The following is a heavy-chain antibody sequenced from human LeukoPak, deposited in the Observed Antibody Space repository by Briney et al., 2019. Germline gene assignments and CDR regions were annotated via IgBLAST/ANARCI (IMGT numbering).Heavy chain of an antibody. Sequence: GGSLRLSCAASEFTFRSYAMNWVRQAPGKGLEWVSSISSGSTDIYYADSVKGRFTISRDNAKNSLYLQMNSLRAEDTAVYYCARGADTGYSSDSWGQGTLVTVSS. CDR1: EFTFRSYA. CDR3: ARGADTGYSSDS. D-gene: IGHD6-19*01. J-gene: IGHJ5*02. CDR2: ISSGSTDI. V-gene: IGHV3-21*01.